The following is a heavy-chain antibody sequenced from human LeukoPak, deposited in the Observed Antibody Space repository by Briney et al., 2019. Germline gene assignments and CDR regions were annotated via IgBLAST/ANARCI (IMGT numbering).Heavy chain of an antibody. CDR2: ISGSGGST. CDR3: AKAPGMVRGEFDY. D-gene: IGHD3-10*01. CDR1: GFTFCTYA. Sequence: GGSLRLYGAASGFTFCTYAMSWVRQAPGNGLEWVSTISGSGGSTYYADSVKGRFTISRDNSKNTLYLQMNSLRAEDTAVYYCAKAPGMVRGEFDYWGQGTLVTVSS. V-gene: IGHV3-23*01. J-gene: IGHJ4*02.